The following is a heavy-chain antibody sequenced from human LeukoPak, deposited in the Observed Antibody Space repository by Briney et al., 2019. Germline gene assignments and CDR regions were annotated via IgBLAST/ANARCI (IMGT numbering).Heavy chain of an antibody. CDR1: GGSISSSSYY. CDR3: ARITGTTARRASKFDY. CDR2: IYHSGST. J-gene: IGHJ4*02. Sequence: SETLSLTCTVSGGSISSSSYYWGWIRQPPGKGLEWIGSIYHSGSTYYNPSLKSRVTIAVETSKNQFSLKLSSVTAADTAVYYCARITGTTARRASKFDYWGQGTLVTVSS. V-gene: IGHV4-39*07. D-gene: IGHD1-20*01.